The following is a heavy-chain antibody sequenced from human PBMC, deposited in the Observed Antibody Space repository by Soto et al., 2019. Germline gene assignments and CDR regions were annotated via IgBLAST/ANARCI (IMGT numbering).Heavy chain of an antibody. CDR1: GFTFSSYA. J-gene: IGHJ4*02. Sequence: EVQLLDSGGGLVQPGGSLRLSCAAYGFTFSSYAMSWVRQAPGKGLEWVSAISGSGGSTYYADSVKGRFTISRDNSKNTLYLQMNSLRAEDTAVYYCAKRHGDYLYYFDYWGQGTLVTVSS. CDR3: AKRHGDYLYYFDY. CDR2: ISGSGGST. D-gene: IGHD4-17*01. V-gene: IGHV3-23*01.